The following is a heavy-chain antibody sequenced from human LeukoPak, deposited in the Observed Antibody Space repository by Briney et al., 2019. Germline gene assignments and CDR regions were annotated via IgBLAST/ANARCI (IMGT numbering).Heavy chain of an antibody. Sequence: ASVKVSCKASGYTFTSYYMHWVRQAPGHGLEWMGIINPSGGSTSSAQKFQGRVTMTTDMSTSPVYMELSSRRSEDTAVYYCARDRGYSSSGHDAFDIWGKGTMVTVSS. CDR3: ARDRGYSSSGHDAFDI. D-gene: IGHD6-13*01. V-gene: IGHV1-46*01. CDR2: INPSGGST. CDR1: GYTFTSYY. J-gene: IGHJ3*02.